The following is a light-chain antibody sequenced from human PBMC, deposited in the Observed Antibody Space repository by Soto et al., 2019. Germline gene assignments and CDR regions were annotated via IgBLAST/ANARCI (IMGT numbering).Light chain of an antibody. Sequence: DIAMKQSPSTLSVSVGDTVTITCRASQTVNKWLAWYHQKPGKTPTLLIYEASTLQTGVPSRFAGSGSGTEFSLTISGLQPDDFGIYFCQQYKYYWTFGQGTRVEV. CDR1: QTVNKW. CDR2: EAS. J-gene: IGKJ1*01. CDR3: QQYKYYWT. V-gene: IGKV1-5*03.